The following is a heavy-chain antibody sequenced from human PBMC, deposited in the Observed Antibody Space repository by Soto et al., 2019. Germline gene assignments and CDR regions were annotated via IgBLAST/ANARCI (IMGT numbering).Heavy chain of an antibody. Sequence: SETLXLTCTVSGGSISRAYWSWIRQPPGKGLEWIGYIYYSGSTNYNPSLKSRVTISVDTSKNQFSLKLSSVTAADTAVYYCASTNIAAAGTYYYYYLAVWGKGTTVTVSS. CDR2: IYYSGST. CDR3: ASTNIAAAGTYYYYYLAV. V-gene: IGHV4-59*01. D-gene: IGHD6-13*01. J-gene: IGHJ6*03. CDR1: GGSISRAY.